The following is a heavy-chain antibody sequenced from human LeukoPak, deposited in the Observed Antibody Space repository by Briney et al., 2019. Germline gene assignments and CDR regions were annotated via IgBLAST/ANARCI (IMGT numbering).Heavy chain of an antibody. Sequence: PSETLSLTCAVYGESFSDYYWSWIRQPPGKGLEWIGEINHRGSTTYSPSLKSRVTISVDTSKNQFSLKLSSVTAADTAVYYCARLRPQQLVLSAKEVNWFDPWGQGTLVTVSS. V-gene: IGHV4-34*01. CDR1: GESFSDYY. D-gene: IGHD6-13*01. J-gene: IGHJ5*02. CDR3: ARLRPQQLVLSAKEVNWFDP. CDR2: INHRGST.